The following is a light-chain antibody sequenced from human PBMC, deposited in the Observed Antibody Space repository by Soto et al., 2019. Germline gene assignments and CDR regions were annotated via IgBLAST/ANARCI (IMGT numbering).Light chain of an antibody. CDR1: QSVLRTSDNKYR. J-gene: IGKJ4*01. CDR2: WAS. Sequence: DIVMTQSPDSLTVSLGERATINCKSSQSVLRTSDNKYRLNWYQQKPGQPPKLLIYWASSREYGVPDRFSGSGSGTDFTLTINSLQAEDVAIYYCQQYYTNPFTFGGGTKVEIK. V-gene: IGKV4-1*01. CDR3: QQYYTNPFT.